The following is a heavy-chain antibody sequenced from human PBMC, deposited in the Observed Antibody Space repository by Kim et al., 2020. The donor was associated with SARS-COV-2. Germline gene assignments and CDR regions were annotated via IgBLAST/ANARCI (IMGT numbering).Heavy chain of an antibody. J-gene: IGHJ5*02. CDR2: INPSGGST. D-gene: IGHD3-10*01. CDR1: GYTFTSYY. V-gene: IGHV1-46*01. CDR3: ARDHLAMVRGVIISYWFDP. Sequence: ASVKVSCKASGYTFTSYYIHWVRQAPGQGLEWMGIINPSGGSTSYAQKFQGRVTMTRDTSTSTVYMELSSLRSEDTAVYYCARDHLAMVRGVIISYWFDPWGQGTLVNVSS.